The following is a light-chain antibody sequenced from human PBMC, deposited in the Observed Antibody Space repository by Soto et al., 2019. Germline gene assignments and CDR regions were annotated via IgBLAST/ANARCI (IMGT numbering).Light chain of an antibody. CDR3: SSYTTSDTLGV. Sequence: QSALTQPASVSGSPGQSVTISCTGTSSDVGAYNYVSWYQLHPGKAPKLLISEVSNRPSGVSSSFSGSKSGNTASLTISGLQAEDEADYYCSSYTTSDTLGVFGTGTKLTVL. V-gene: IGLV2-14*01. CDR2: EVS. CDR1: SSDVGAYNY. J-gene: IGLJ1*01.